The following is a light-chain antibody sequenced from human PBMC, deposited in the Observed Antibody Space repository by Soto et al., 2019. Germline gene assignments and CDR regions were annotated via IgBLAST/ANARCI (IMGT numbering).Light chain of an antibody. CDR1: GSDVGGNNY. J-gene: IGLJ1*01. V-gene: IGLV2-11*01. CDR2: DVT. Sequence: QSALTQPRSVSGSPGQSVTISCTGTGSDVGGNNYVSWYQHYPGKAPKLMIYDVTKRPSGVPDRFPGSKSGNTASLTISGLQAEDEADYYCCSYAGSSDKYVFGGGTKVTVL. CDR3: CSYAGSSDKYV.